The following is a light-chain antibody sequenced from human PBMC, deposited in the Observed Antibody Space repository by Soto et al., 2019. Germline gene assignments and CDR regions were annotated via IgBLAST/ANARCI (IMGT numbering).Light chain of an antibody. Sequence: DILMTQSPSALSASVGDRVTITCRASQSISTFLAWYQQKPGKAPNLLIYYASNLQSGVPSRFGGSGSGTEYSLTISTLQPDDIATYYCQQYNSYPYTFGQGTKLKIK. J-gene: IGKJ2*01. CDR3: QQYNSYPYT. CDR1: QSISTF. CDR2: YAS. V-gene: IGKV1-5*03.